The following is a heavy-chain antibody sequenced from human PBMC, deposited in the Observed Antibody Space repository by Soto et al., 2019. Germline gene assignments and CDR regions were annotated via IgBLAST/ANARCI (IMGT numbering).Heavy chain of an antibody. J-gene: IGHJ6*02. V-gene: IGHV1-18*01. D-gene: IGHD1-1*01. CDR3: VMVDNYATPTPQDL. CDR2: ISPYTGNT. Sequence: QVQLVQSGDEVKKPGASVKVSCKASGYIFVNYGIAWVRQAPGQGLEWMGWISPYTGNTHSATKVQGRLTMTTDTSTSTAYMHPGSTTSDDTTTHHCVMVDNYATPTPQDLCSQGTTVTVSS. CDR1: GYIFVNYG.